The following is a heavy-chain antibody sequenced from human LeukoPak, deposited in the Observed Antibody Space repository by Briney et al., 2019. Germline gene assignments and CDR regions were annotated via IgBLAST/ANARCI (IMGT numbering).Heavy chain of an antibody. D-gene: IGHD1-7*01. J-gene: IGHJ3*02. CDR2: IYPGDSDT. V-gene: IGHV5-51*01. Sequence: GESPKISCKASGYTFADYWIGWVRQMPGKGLEWMGIIYPGDSDTRYSPSFQGQVTISADKSISTAYLQWSSLKASDTAMYYCAKYEELGDAFDIWGQGTMVTVSS. CDR1: GYTFADYW. CDR3: AKYEELGDAFDI.